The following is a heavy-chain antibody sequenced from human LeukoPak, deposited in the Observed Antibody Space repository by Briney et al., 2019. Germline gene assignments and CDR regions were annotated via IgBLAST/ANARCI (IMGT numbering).Heavy chain of an antibody. V-gene: IGHV1-18*01. J-gene: IGHJ5*02. CDR3: ARVLSENFGVLNNWFDP. Sequence: ASVKVSCKASGYTFTSYGISWVRQAPGQGLEWMGWIGAYNGNTNYAQKLQGRVTMTTDTSTSTAYMELRSLRSDDTAVYYCARVLSENFGVLNNWFDPWGQGTLVTVSS. CDR1: GYTFTSYG. D-gene: IGHD3-3*01. CDR2: IGAYNGNT.